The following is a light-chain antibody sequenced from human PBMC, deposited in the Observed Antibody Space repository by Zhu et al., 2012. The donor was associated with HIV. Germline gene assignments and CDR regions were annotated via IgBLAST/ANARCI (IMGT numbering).Light chain of an antibody. V-gene: IGKV1-27*01. Sequence: DIQMTQSPSSLSASVGDTVTITCRASQGISNYLAWYQQKPGKVPRLLINSASTVQSGVPSRFSGGRSGTEFTLTISGLQPEDVATYYCQKXNSRPSTFGPGTKVDIK. CDR2: SAS. J-gene: IGKJ3*01. CDR1: QGISNY. CDR3: QKXNSRPST.